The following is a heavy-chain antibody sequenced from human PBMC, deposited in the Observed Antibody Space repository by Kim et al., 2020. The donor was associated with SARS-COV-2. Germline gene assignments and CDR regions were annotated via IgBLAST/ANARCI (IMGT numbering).Heavy chain of an antibody. Sequence: GGSLRLSCAASGFTVSSNYMTWVRQAPGKGLEWVSLIYSGGSTYYADSVKGRLTISRDNSKNSLYLQMNSLRAEDTAVYYCARGLSSGYYSEHAFDIWGQRTMVTVSS. CDR3: ARGLSSGYYSEHAFDI. CDR2: IYSGGST. J-gene: IGHJ3*02. V-gene: IGHV3-53*01. CDR1: GFTVSSNY. D-gene: IGHD3-22*01.